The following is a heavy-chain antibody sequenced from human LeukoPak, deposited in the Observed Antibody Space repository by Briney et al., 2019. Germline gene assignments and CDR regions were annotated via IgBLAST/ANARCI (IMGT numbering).Heavy chain of an antibody. CDR1: GFTFSNAW. Sequence: PGGSLRLSCAASGFTFSNAWMSWVRQAPGKGLEWVGRIKSKTDGGTTDYAAPVKGRFTISRDDSKNTLYLQMNSLETEDTAVYYCTTKYSSSWLYYFDYWGQGTLVTVSS. D-gene: IGHD6-13*01. CDR2: IKSKTDGGTT. CDR3: TTKYSSSWLYYFDY. J-gene: IGHJ4*02. V-gene: IGHV3-15*01.